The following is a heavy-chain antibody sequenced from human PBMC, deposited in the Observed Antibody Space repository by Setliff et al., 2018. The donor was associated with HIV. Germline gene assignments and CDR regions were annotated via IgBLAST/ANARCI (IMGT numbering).Heavy chain of an antibody. V-gene: IGHV3-48*01. Sequence: PGESLKISCAASGFTFSSHSMNWVRQAPGKGLEWVSYIGSTSSSIYYADSVKGRFTISRDSAKNSLYLQMNSLRAEDTAVYYCASARIPTGGTSTSLEYWGQGTLVTVSS. J-gene: IGHJ4*02. D-gene: IGHD1-1*01. CDR3: ASARIPTGGTSTSLEY. CDR2: IGSTSSSI. CDR1: GFTFSSHS.